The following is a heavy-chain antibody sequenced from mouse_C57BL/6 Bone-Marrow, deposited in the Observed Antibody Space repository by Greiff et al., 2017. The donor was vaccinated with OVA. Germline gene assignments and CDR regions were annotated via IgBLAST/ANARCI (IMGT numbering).Heavy chain of an antibody. Sequence: VQLQQPGAELVRPGSSVKLSCKASGYTFTSYWMHWVKQRPIQGLEWIGNIDPSDSETHYNQKFKDKATLTVDKSSSTAYMQLSSLTSEDSAVYYCARDNYYAMDYWGQGTSVTVSS. CDR3: ARDNYYAMDY. V-gene: IGHV1-52*01. CDR2: IDPSDSET. J-gene: IGHJ4*01. CDR1: GYTFTSYW.